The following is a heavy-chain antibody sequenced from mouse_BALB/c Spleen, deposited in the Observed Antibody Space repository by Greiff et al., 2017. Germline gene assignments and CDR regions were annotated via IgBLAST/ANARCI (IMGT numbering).Heavy chain of an antibody. J-gene: IGHJ1*01. V-gene: IGHV5-6-5*01. CDR2: ISSGGST. D-gene: IGHD1-1*01. Sequence: EVMLVESGGGLVKPGGSLKLSCAASGFTFSSYAMSWVRQTPEKRLEWVASISSGGSTYYPDSVKGRFTISRDNARNILYLQMSSLRSEDTAMYYCARGEITTVVARYWYFDVWGAGTTVTVSS. CDR3: ARGEITTVVARYWYFDV. CDR1: GFTFSSYA.